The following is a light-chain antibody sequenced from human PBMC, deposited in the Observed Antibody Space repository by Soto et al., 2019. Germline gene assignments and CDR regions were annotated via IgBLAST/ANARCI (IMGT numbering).Light chain of an antibody. J-gene: IGKJ5*01. CDR1: QSVSGSY. CDR2: GVS. Sequence: EIVLTQSPGTLSLSPGDSATLSCRASQSVSGSYLAWYQQKPGQAPSLVIYGVSNRATGIPDRFSGRGSGTDFALTIRRLEPEDFAVYYCQQYGSSITFGQGTRLEI. V-gene: IGKV3-20*01. CDR3: QQYGSSIT.